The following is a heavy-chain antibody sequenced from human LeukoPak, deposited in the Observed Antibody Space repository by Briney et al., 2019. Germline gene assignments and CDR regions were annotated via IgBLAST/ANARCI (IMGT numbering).Heavy chain of an antibody. Sequence: SETLSLTRTVSGGSISSYYWSWIRQPPGKGLEWIGYIYYSGSANYNPSLKSRVTISVDTSKNQFSLKLSSVTAADTAVYYCAREGIAVAGRGSYYYYGMDVWGQGTTVTVSS. CDR3: AREGIAVAGRGSYYYYGMDV. CDR1: GGSISSYY. J-gene: IGHJ6*02. V-gene: IGHV4-59*01. CDR2: IYYSGSA. D-gene: IGHD6-19*01.